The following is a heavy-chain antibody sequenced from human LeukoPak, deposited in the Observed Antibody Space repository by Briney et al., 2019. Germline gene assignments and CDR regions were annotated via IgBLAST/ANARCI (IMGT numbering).Heavy chain of an antibody. J-gene: IGHJ4*02. CDR2: IYYSGST. CDR3: ARDFYCGGDCYSD. V-gene: IGHV4-59*01. CDR1: GGSISSYY. D-gene: IGHD2-21*02. Sequence: SETLSLTCTVSGGSISSYYWSWIRQPPGKGLEWIGYIYYSGSTNYNPSLKSRVTISVDTSKNQFSLKLSSVTAADTAVYYCARDFYCGGDCYSDWGQGTLVTVSS.